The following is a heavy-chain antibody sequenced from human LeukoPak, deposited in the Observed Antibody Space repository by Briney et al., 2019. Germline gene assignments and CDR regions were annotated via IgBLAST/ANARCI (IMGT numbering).Heavy chain of an antibody. J-gene: IGHJ5*02. CDR2: LSHSGST. D-gene: IGHD3-9*01. V-gene: IGHV4-38-2*02. CDR1: GYSISSGYY. Sequence: SETLSLTCTVSGYSISSGYYWDWIRQPPGKGLEWIGTLSHSGSTYYNPSLKSRVTISVDTSKNQFSLKLSSVTAADTAVYYCARHGVLRYFDWLLSSWFDPWGQGTLVTVSS. CDR3: ARHGVLRYFDWLLSSWFDP.